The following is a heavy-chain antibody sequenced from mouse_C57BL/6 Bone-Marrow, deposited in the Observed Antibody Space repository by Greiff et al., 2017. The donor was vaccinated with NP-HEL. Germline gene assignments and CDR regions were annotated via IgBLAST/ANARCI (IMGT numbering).Heavy chain of an antibody. V-gene: IGHV14-4*01. D-gene: IGHD2-3*01. CDR1: GFNIKDDY. J-gene: IGHJ3*01. CDR2: IDPENGDT. CDR3: TTLYDGYLFAY. Sequence: EVHLVESGAELVRPGASVKLSCTASGFNIKDDYMHWVKQRPEQGLEWIGWIDPENGDTEYASKFQGKATITADTSSNTAYLQLSSLTSEDTAVYYCTTLYDGYLFAYWGQGTLVTGSA.